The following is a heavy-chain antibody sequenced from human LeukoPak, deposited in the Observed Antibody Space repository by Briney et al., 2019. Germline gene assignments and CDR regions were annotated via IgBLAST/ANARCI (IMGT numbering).Heavy chain of an antibody. CDR3: ARDTFHPGLIDS. D-gene: IGHD2-21*01. Sequence: GGSLRLSCAASGFTFSRYAMNWVRQAPGKGLEWVSYINTDSSDIHYADSVKGRFTISRDNARNTLYPQLSSLRAEDSAVYYCARDTFHPGLIDSWGQGTLVTVSS. CDR1: GFTFSRYA. J-gene: IGHJ4*02. V-gene: IGHV3-21*05. CDR2: INTDSSDI.